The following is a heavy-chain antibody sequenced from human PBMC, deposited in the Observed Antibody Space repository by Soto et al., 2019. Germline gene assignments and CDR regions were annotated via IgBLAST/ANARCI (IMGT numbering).Heavy chain of an antibody. J-gene: IGHJ4*02. CDR1: GFIFGDYF. Sequence: PGGSLRLSCSTSGFIFGDYFMSWFRQAPGKGLEWVSFIRSKAYGGTTEYAASVKGRFTISRDDSKSIAYLQMNSLKTEDTAVYYCTSDPSIGYCAGGICYRFDSWGQGTEVTVSS. V-gene: IGHV3-49*03. D-gene: IGHD2-8*02. CDR2: IRSKAYGGTT. CDR3: TSDPSIGYCAGGICYRFDS.